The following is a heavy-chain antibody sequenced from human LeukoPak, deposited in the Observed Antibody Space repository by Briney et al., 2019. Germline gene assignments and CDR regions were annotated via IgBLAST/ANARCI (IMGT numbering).Heavy chain of an antibody. CDR2: IIPIFGTA. CDR3: ARGGIVQLETEYYFDY. CDR1: GGTFSSYA. D-gene: IGHD1-1*01. V-gene: IGHV1-69*13. Sequence: GASVKVSCKASGGTFSSYAISWVRQAPGQGLEWMGGIIPIFGTANYAQKFQGRVTITADESTSTAYMELSSLRSEDTAVYYCARGGIVQLETEYYFDYWGQRTLVTVSS. J-gene: IGHJ4*02.